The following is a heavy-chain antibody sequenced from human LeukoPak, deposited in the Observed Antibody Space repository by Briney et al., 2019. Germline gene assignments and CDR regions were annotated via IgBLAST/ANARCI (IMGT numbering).Heavy chain of an antibody. CDR3: ARAGPQGFGVDV. CDR1: GFTFRSYG. V-gene: IGHV3-33*01. J-gene: IGHJ6*02. Sequence: GGSLRLSCAASGFTFRSYGMHWVRQAQGKGLEWVAVIWSDGSQQHYADSVKGRFTISRDNSKNMLYLQLNSLRAEDTAVYYSARAGPQGFGVDVWGQGTTVIVSS. CDR2: IWSDGSQQ.